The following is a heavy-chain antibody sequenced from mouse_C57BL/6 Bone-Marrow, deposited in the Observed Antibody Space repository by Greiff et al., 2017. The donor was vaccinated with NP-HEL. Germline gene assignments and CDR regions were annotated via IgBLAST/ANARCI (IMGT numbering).Heavy chain of an antibody. Sequence: QVQLQQSGPELVKPGASVKISCKASGYSFTSYYIHWVKQRPGQGLEWIGWIYPGSGNTKYNEKFKGKATLTADTSSSTAYMQLSSLTSEDSAVYYCARKRRIDYDYDGYFDYWGQGTTLTVSS. CDR2: IYPGSGNT. J-gene: IGHJ2*01. D-gene: IGHD2-4*01. CDR1: GYSFTSYY. V-gene: IGHV1-66*01. CDR3: ARKRRIDYDYDGYFDY.